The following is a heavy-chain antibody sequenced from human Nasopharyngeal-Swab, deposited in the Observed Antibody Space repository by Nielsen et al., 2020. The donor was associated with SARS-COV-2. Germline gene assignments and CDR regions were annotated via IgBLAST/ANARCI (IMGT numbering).Heavy chain of an antibody. CDR2: IYHSGNT. CDR1: GGSISSGFYS. D-gene: IGHD2-21*02. Sequence: CAVSGGSISSGFYSWSWIRQPPGKGLEWIGYIYHSGNTYYNPSLKSRVTISVDRSKNQFSLRLSSVTAADTAVYYCARKYCNGDCYFDYWGQGTLVTVSS. CDR3: ARKYCNGDCYFDY. V-gene: IGHV4-30-2*01. J-gene: IGHJ4*02.